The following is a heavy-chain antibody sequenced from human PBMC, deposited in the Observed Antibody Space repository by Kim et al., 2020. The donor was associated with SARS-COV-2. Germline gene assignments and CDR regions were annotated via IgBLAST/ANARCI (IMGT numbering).Heavy chain of an antibody. Sequence: SETLSLTCAVSGGSISSSNWWSWVRQPPGKGLEWIGEIYHSGSTNYNPSLKSRVTISVDKSKNQFSLKLSSVTAADTAVYYCASATMVRGASDYWGQGTLVTVSS. CDR3: ASATMVRGASDY. J-gene: IGHJ4*02. CDR2: IYHSGST. V-gene: IGHV4-4*02. CDR1: GGSISSSNW. D-gene: IGHD3-10*01.